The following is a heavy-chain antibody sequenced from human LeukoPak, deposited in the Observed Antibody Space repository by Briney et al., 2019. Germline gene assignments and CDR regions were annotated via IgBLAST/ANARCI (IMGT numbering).Heavy chain of an antibody. V-gene: IGHV3-30*03. CDR2: ISYDGSNK. CDR3: AREYYGDYDRALDY. D-gene: IGHD4-17*01. Sequence: GGSLRLSCAASGFIFSDYYMSWVRQAPGKGLEWVAVISYDGSNKYYADSVKGRFTISRDNSKNTLYLQMNSLRAEDTAVYYCAREYYGDYDRALDYWGQGTLVTVSS. CDR1: GFIFSDYY. J-gene: IGHJ4*02.